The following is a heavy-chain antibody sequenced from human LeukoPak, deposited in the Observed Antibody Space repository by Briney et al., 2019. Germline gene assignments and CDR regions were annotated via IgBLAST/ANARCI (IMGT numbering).Heavy chain of an antibody. D-gene: IGHD3-22*01. Sequence: GGSLRLSCTASGFTFSAYALTWVRQAPGKGLEWVSSTSGSGSTEYYADSVKGRFTISRDKSNKTLYLQMNALRAEDTAMYYCARGLYYYDFSGNSYFDYWGQGTLVTVSS. CDR1: GFTFSAYA. J-gene: IGHJ4*02. CDR3: ARGLYYYDFSGNSYFDY. V-gene: IGHV3-23*01. CDR2: TSGSGSTE.